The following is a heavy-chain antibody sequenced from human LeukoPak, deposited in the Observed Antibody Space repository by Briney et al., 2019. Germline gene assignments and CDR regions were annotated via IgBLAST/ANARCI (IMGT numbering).Heavy chain of an antibody. V-gene: IGHV4-39*02. CDR2: INYGASP. Sequence: PSETLSLTCTVSGGSISSTTYFWGWLRPPQGQGREWIGSINYGASPYYNPSVKSRVTISVDTSKNQLSLRLSSVTAADTAVYYCARDLNGGLTNYWGQGTLVTVSS. CDR1: GGSISSTTYF. J-gene: IGHJ4*02. CDR3: ARDLNGGLTNY. D-gene: IGHD2-8*01.